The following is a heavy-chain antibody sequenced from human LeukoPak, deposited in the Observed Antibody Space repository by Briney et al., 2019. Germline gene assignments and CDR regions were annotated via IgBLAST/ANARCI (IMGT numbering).Heavy chain of an antibody. V-gene: IGHV1-2*02. CDR1: GYTFTGYY. J-gene: IGHJ4*02. CDR3: ARDRGYSYGLSDY. Sequence: GASVKVSCKASGYTFTGYYMHWVRQAPGQGLEWMGWINPNSGGTNYAQKFQGRVTMTRDTSISTAYMELSRLRSDDTAVYYCARDRGYSYGLSDYWGQGTLVTVSS. D-gene: IGHD5-18*01. CDR2: INPNSGGT.